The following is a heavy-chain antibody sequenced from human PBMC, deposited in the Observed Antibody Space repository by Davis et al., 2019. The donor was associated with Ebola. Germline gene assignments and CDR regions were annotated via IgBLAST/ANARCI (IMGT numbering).Heavy chain of an antibody. CDR3: TTDICGGDC. V-gene: IGHV3-15*01. CDR2: IKTKSDGGTT. D-gene: IGHD2-21*01. CDR1: GFTFSHAW. Sequence: GGSLRLSCAASGFTFSHAWMSWVRQAPGKGLEWVGRIKTKSDGGTTDYAAPVKGRFTISRDDSKTTLHLQMNSLKTEDTAVYYCTTDICGGDCWGQGTLVTVSS. J-gene: IGHJ4*02.